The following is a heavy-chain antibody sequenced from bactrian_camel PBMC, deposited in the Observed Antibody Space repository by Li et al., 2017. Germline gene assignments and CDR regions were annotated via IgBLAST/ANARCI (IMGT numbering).Heavy chain of an antibody. J-gene: IGHJ4*01. CDR1: GVTHSWYC. Sequence: SCAASGVTHSWYCMAWFRQAQGKEREGVATLDTRGAIEYADSVKGRFTISQDKAKNTVYLQMDSLKPEDTATYYCAGVERERLCRWTEFSYWGQGTQVTVS. CDR2: LDTRGAI. CDR3: AGVERERLCRWTEFSY. V-gene: IGHV3S56*01. D-gene: IGHD4*01.